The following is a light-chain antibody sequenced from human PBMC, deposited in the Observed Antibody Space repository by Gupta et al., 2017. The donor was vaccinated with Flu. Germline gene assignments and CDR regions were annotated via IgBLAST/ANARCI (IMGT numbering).Light chain of an antibody. CDR1: QSLLNGDGKTY. J-gene: IGKJ5*01. CDR3: LQSLSIPIT. CDR2: EVS. Sequence: ISCKSSQSLLNGDGKTYLYWYLQKPGQPPQLLIYEVSNRFSGVPDKFSGSGSGTDFTLIISRAEAEDVGVYYCLQSLSIPITLGQGTRLEIK. V-gene: IGKV2D-29*01.